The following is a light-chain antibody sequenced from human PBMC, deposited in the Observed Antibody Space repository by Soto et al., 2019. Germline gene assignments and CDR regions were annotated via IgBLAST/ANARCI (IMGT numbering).Light chain of an antibody. CDR2: QAS. Sequence: DLQMPQSPSTLSASVGERVTIICRASQRIRGWLARYQQKPGKAPKLLIYQASSLQSGVPSRFIGSGSETEFTLTISSLQPDDFATYFCQQYNTYPWTFGQVTKVEIK. CDR1: QRIRGW. J-gene: IGKJ1*01. V-gene: IGKV1-5*03. CDR3: QQYNTYPWT.